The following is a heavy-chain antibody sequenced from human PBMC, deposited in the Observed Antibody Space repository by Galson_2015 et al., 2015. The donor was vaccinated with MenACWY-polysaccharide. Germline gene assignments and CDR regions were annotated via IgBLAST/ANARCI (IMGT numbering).Heavy chain of an antibody. CDR2: IRTQSEGRT. CDR3: TADVPEPLSQIDY. D-gene: IGHD1-14*01. V-gene: IGHV3-15*01. CDR1: GYTFNSAW. Sequence: SLRLSCAGSGYTFNSAWMNWVRQAPGKGLEWVARIRTQSEGRTAYATPVMGRVTISRDDSNNALYLHMNNLKPEGTAMYYCTADVPEPLSQIDYWGQGTLVTVSS. J-gene: IGHJ4*02.